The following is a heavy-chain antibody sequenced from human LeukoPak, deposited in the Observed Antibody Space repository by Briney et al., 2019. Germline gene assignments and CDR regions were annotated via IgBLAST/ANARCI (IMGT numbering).Heavy chain of an antibody. CDR1: GYSLTSFG. CDR3: ARDGTYCGGDCYSYY. CDR2: ISAYNGNA. J-gene: IGHJ4*02. D-gene: IGHD2-21*01. Sequence: ASVKVSCKASGYSLTSFGINWVRQAPGQGLEWMGWISAYNGNANYAEKLQGRVTMTTDTPTNTAFMELRNLRSDDTAVYYCARDGTYCGGDCYSYYWGQGTLVTVSS. V-gene: IGHV1-18*01.